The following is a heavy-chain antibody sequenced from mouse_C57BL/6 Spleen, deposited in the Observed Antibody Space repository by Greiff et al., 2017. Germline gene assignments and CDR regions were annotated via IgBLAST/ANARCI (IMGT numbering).Heavy chain of an antibody. V-gene: IGHV7-3*01. Sequence: DVHLVESGGGLVQPGGSLSLSCEASGFTFTDYYMSWVRQPPGKALEWLGFIRNKANGYTTEYSASVKGRFTISRDNSQSILYLQMNALRAEDSATYYCARYDDGYLYYAMDYWGQGTSVTVSS. CDR1: GFTFTDYY. D-gene: IGHD2-3*01. CDR2: IRNKANGYTT. CDR3: ARYDDGYLYYAMDY. J-gene: IGHJ4*01.